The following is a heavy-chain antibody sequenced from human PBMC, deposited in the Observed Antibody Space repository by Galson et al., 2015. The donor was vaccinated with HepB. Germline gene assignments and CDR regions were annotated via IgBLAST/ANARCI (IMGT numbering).Heavy chain of an antibody. J-gene: IGHJ6*02. D-gene: IGHD1-26*01. Sequence: SVKVSCKVSGYTLTELSMHWVRQAPGQGLEWMGIINPSGGSTSYAQKLQGRVTMTRDTSTSTVYMELSSLRSEDTAVYYCARDLFPWEMTGYYYGMDVWGQGTTVTVSS. CDR1: GYTLTELS. V-gene: IGHV1-46*04. CDR3: ARDLFPWEMTGYYYGMDV. CDR2: INPSGGST.